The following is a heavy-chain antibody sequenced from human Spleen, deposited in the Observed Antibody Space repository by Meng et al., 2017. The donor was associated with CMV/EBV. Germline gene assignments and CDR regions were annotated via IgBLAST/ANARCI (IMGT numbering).Heavy chain of an antibody. CDR1: GFTFRRYA. J-gene: IGHJ4*02. CDR3: ARGPTGTTFFPYFDY. V-gene: IGHV3-23*01. Sequence: GGSLRLSCAASGFTFRRYAMSWVRQAPGKGLEWVSVISGSGGTTFYADSVKGRLTISRDNAKNSLYLQMNSLRAEDTAVYYCARGPTGTTFFPYFDYWGQGTLVTVSS. CDR2: ISGSGGTT. D-gene: IGHD1-7*01.